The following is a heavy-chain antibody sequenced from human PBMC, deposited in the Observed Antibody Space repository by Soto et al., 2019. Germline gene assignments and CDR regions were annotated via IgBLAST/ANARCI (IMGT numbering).Heavy chain of an antibody. D-gene: IGHD4-17*01. Sequence: GGSLRLSCAASGFTFSSYGMHWVRQAPGKGLEWVAVISYDGSNKCYADSVKGRFTISRDNSKNTLYLQMNSLRAEDTAVYYCAKFGDYGDYLYYYYGMDVWGQGTTVTVSS. CDR2: ISYDGSNK. CDR1: GFTFSSYG. V-gene: IGHV3-30*18. J-gene: IGHJ6*02. CDR3: AKFGDYGDYLYYYYGMDV.